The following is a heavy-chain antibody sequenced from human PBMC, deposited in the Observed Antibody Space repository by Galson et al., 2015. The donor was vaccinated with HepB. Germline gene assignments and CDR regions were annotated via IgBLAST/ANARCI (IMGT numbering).Heavy chain of an antibody. CDR3: ARPGGEWEPSPYYGMDV. CDR2: ISAYNGNT. CDR1: GGTFSGYT. J-gene: IGHJ6*02. Sequence: SVKVSCKASGGTFSGYTISWVRQAPGQGLEWMGWISAYNGNTNYAQKLQGRVTMTTDTSTSTAYMELRSLRSDDTAVYYCARPGGEWEPSPYYGMDVWGQGTTVTVSS. V-gene: IGHV1-18*01. D-gene: IGHD1-26*01.